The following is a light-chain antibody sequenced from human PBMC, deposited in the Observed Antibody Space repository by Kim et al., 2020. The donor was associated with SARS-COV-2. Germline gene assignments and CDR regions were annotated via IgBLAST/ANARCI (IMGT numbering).Light chain of an antibody. Sequence: PGQTARITCSGDALPKQYAYWYQKKPGQAPVLVIYKDSERPSGIPERFSGSSSGTTVTLTISGVQAEDEADYYCQSADSSGTYPVVFGGGTQLTVL. J-gene: IGLJ2*01. CDR2: KDS. CDR3: QSADSSGTYPVV. V-gene: IGLV3-25*03. CDR1: ALPKQY.